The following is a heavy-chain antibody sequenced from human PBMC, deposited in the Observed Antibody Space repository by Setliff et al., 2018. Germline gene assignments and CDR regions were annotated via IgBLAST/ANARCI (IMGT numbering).Heavy chain of an antibody. Sequence: SETLSLTCTVSGGSISSSSYYWGWIRKPPGKGLEWIGSIYYSGSTYYNPSRKSRVTISVVTSKNQFSLKLSSVTAADTAVYYCALNPSRFGELFAWFDTWGEGTLVTVSS. V-gene: IGHV4-39*07. J-gene: IGHJ5*02. D-gene: IGHD3-10*01. CDR3: ALNPSRFGELFAWFDT. CDR1: GGSISSSSYY. CDR2: IYYSGST.